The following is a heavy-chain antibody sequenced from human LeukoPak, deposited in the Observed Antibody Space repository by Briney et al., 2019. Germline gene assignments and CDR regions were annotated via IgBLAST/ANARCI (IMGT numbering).Heavy chain of an antibody. CDR2: ISSSSSYI. V-gene: IGHV3-21*01. J-gene: IGHJ5*02. Sequence: GGSLRLSCAASGFTFSSYSMNWVRQAPGKGLEWVSSISSSSSYIYYADSMKGRFTISRDNAKNSLYLQMNSLRAEDTAVYYCARDKIPAAIRPYNWFDPWGQGTLVTVSS. D-gene: IGHD2-2*02. CDR3: ARDKIPAAIRPYNWFDP. CDR1: GFTFSSYS.